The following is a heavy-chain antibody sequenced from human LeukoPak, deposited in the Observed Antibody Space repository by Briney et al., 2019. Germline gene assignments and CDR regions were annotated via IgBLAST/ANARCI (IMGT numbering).Heavy chain of an antibody. Sequence: PGGSLRLSCAASGFTFSSYGMSWVRQAPGKGLEWVANIKPDGSGDYYVDSVKGRFTISRDNAKNSLYLQMNSLRAEDTALYYCARHRSPILWWSSGPDFDYWGQGTLVTVSS. V-gene: IGHV3-7*01. CDR1: GFTFSSYG. D-gene: IGHD2-21*01. J-gene: IGHJ4*02. CDR3: ARHRSPILWWSSGPDFDY. CDR2: IKPDGSGD.